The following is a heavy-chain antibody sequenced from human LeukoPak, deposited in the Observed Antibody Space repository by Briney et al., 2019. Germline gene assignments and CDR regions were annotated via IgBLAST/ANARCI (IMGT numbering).Heavy chain of an antibody. CDR3: ARAHDYGRY. D-gene: IGHD4-17*01. V-gene: IGHV3-7*01. CDR1: GFTVSDNY. Sequence: GGSLRLSCAASGFTVSDNYMSWVRQAPGKGLEWVANIKQDGSEKYYVDSVKGRFTISRDNAKNSVYLQMNSLRAEDTAVYYCARAHDYGRYWGQGTPVTVSS. CDR2: IKQDGSEK. J-gene: IGHJ4*02.